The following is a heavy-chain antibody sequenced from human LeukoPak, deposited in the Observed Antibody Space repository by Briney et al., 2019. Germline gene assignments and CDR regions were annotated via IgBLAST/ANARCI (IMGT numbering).Heavy chain of an antibody. CDR2: IFYSGST. V-gene: IGHV4-31*03. CDR3: ARGTYYSSSGSYYNLDQ. J-gene: IGHJ4*02. Sequence: SETLSLTRTVSGGSISSSGYYWTWIRQHPGKGLEWLGYIFYSGSTYYNPSLKGRFTISLDTSKSQLSLKLSSVTAADTAVYYCARGTYYSSSGSYYNLDQWGQGTLVTVSS. CDR1: GGSISSSGYY. D-gene: IGHD3-10*01.